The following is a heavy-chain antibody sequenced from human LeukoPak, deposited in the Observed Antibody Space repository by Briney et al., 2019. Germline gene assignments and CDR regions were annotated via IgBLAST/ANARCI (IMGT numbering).Heavy chain of an antibody. CDR2: IYYSGST. D-gene: IGHD3-22*01. CDR3: ASGTQYESMDMDV. CDR1: GGSISSYY. Sequence: IPSETLSLTCTVSGGSISSYYWSWIRQPPGKGLEWIGYIYYSGSTNYNPSLKSRVTISVDTSKNQFSLKLSSVTAADTAVYYCASGTQYESMDMDVWGKGTTVTISS. V-gene: IGHV4-59*01. J-gene: IGHJ6*03.